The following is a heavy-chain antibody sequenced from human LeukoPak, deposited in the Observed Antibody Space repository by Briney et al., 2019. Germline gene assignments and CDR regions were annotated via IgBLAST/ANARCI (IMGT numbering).Heavy chain of an antibody. CDR2: ISYDGINK. J-gene: IGHJ6*03. CDR3: ARGDTAMVINYYYYMDV. V-gene: IGHV3-30*04. D-gene: IGHD5-18*01. CDR1: GFTFSSYA. Sequence: PGRSLRLSCAASGFTFSSYAMHWVRQAPGKGLEWVAVISYDGINKYYADSVKGRFTISRDSSKNTLYLQMNSLRAEDTAVYYCARGDTAMVINYYYYMDVWGKGTTVTVSS.